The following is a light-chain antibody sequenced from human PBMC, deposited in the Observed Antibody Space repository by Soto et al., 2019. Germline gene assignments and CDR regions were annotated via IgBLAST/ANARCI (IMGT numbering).Light chain of an antibody. Sequence: EIVVTQSPATLSVSPGDRLTLYCRASQSVRSHLAWYRQRPGQAPRLLIYGASTRATGIPARFSGSGSGTDFTLTLSSLEPEDFAVYYCQQRAGSSTFGQGTRLEIK. CDR3: QQRAGSST. V-gene: IGKV3-11*01. CDR1: QSVRSH. J-gene: IGKJ5*01. CDR2: GAS.